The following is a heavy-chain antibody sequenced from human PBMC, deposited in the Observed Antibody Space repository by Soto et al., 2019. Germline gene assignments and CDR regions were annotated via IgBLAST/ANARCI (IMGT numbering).Heavy chain of an antibody. J-gene: IGHJ1*01. CDR3: AGEDIYSHFQH. CDR1: GFTVSSFY. V-gene: IGHV3-53*01. CDR2: TYSGGGT. D-gene: IGHD2-15*01. Sequence: GGSLRLSCAASGFTVSSFYMSWVRQAPGKGLEWVSVTYSGGGTYYADSVQGRFSISRDNSKNTLYLQMNSLRAEDTAVYYCAGEDIYSHFQHWGQGTLVTVSS.